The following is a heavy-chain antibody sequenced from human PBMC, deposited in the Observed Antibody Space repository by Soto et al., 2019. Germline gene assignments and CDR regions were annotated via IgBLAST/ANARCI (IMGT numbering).Heavy chain of an antibody. D-gene: IGHD3-10*01. CDR2: ISAYNGNT. J-gene: IGHJ6*02. Sequence: ASVKVSCKASGYTFTSYGISWVRQAPGQGLEWMGWISAYNGNTNYAQKFQGRVTMTTDTSTSTAYMELRSLRSDDTAVYYCARGGSVPYYYYGLDVWGQGTTVTVSS. CDR1: GYTFTSYG. CDR3: ARGGSVPYYYYGLDV. V-gene: IGHV1-18*01.